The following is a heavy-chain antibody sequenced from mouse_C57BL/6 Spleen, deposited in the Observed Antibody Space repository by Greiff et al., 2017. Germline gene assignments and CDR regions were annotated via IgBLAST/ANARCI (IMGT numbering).Heavy chain of an antibody. CDR2: LNPNYGTT. CDR3: AIYYYGSSWYYFDY. Sequence: EVQLQQSGPELVKPGASVKISCKASGYSFTDYNMNWVKQSNGKSLEWIGVLNPNYGTTSYNQKFKGKATLTVDQSSSTAYMQLNSLTSEDSAVYYCAIYYYGSSWYYFDYWGQGTTLTVSS. D-gene: IGHD1-1*01. J-gene: IGHJ2*01. V-gene: IGHV1-39*01. CDR1: GYSFTDYN.